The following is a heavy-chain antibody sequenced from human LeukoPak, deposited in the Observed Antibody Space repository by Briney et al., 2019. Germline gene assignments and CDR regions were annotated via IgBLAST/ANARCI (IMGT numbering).Heavy chain of an antibody. D-gene: IGHD3-22*01. CDR3: AGGGPYDSSGPDAFDI. CDR1: GFTFSSYS. J-gene: IGHJ3*02. CDR2: ISSSSSYI. Sequence: AGGSLRLSCAASGFTFSSYSMNWVRQAPGKGLEWVSSISSSSSYIYYADSVKGRFTISRDNAKNSLYLQMNSLRAEDTAVYYCAGGGPYDSSGPDAFDIWGQGTMVTVSS. V-gene: IGHV3-21*01.